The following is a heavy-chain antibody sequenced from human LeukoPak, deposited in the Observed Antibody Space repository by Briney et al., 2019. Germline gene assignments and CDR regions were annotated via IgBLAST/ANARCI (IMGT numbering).Heavy chain of an antibody. V-gene: IGHV1-2*02. Sequence: ASVKVSCKASGFTLTNYHMHWVRQAPGQGLEWMGWINPNSGGTNYAQKFQGRVTMTRDTSISTAYMELSRLRSDDTAVYYCARDGGPTYGGNVVSDDAFDIWGQGTMVTVSS. D-gene: IGHD4-23*01. CDR1: GFTLTNYH. J-gene: IGHJ3*02. CDR3: ARDGGPTYGGNVVSDDAFDI. CDR2: INPNSGGT.